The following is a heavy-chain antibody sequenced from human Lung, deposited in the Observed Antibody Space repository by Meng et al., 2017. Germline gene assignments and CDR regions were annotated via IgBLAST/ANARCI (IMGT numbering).Heavy chain of an antibody. CDR2: TYYRSKWYN. V-gene: IGHV6-1*01. Sequence: QVHLQQAGPGLVKPSQTLALTCAISGDGVSSNGAAWNWTRQSPSRGLEWLGRTYYRSKWYNGYAVSVRSRITINPDTSKNQFSLQLNSVTPEDTAVYYCARSQQWLDSWGQGTLVTVSS. CDR1: GDGVSSNGAA. J-gene: IGHJ4*02. D-gene: IGHD6-19*01. CDR3: ARSQQWLDS.